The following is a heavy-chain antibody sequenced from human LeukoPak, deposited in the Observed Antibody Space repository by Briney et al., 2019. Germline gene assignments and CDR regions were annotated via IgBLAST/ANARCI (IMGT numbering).Heavy chain of an antibody. CDR1: GGSFSGYY. CDR2: ISGSGGST. J-gene: IGHJ4*02. CDR3: AKDDRWLQFCC. V-gene: IGHV3-23*01. D-gene: IGHD5-24*01. Sequence: ETLSLTCAVYGGSFSGYYWSWVRQAPGKGLEWVSAISGSGGSTYYADSVKGRFTISRDNSRNTVYLQMNSLRAEDTAVYYCAKDDRWLQFCCWGQGTLVTVSA.